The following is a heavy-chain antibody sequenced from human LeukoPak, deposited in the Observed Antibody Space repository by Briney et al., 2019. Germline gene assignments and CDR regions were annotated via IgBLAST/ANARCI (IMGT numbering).Heavy chain of an antibody. Sequence: PSETLSLTCAVSGGSISSSSGNCWTWVRQPPGKGLEWIGEIYHSGSTNYNPSLKSRVTISVDKSKNQFSLKLSSVTAADTAVYYCASRGAIAVAALNWFDPWGQGTLVTVSS. CDR2: IYHSGST. CDR1: GGSISSSSGNC. V-gene: IGHV4-4*02. CDR3: ASRGAIAVAALNWFDP. J-gene: IGHJ5*02. D-gene: IGHD6-19*01.